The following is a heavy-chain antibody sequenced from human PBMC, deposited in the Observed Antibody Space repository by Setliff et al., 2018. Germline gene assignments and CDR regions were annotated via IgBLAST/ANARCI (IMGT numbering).Heavy chain of an antibody. CDR3: ARGEHIVSGDFYHYIDV. V-gene: IGHV1-2*06. CDR1: GYTFNNYF. J-gene: IGHJ6*03. D-gene: IGHD2-15*01. Sequence: GASVKVSCKASGYTFNNYFLHWVRQAPGQGLEWMGRFHPYSGHTNYAHNIQGRVTMTRDTSISTAYMELRRLKSDDTAVYYCARGEHIVSGDFYHYIDVWGKGTTVTVSS. CDR2: FHPYSGHT.